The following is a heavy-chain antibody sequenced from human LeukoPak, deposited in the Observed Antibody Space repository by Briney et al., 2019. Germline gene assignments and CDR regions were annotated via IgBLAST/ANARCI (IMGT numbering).Heavy chain of an antibody. Sequence: SETLSLTCTVSGNSISSYYWSWIRQPPGKGLEWIGYIYYSGSTNYNPSLKSRVTISVDTSKNQFSLKLSSVTAADTAVYYCARAVKVTIFGVAHYGMDVWGQGTTVTVSS. CDR3: ARAVKVTIFGVAHYGMDV. J-gene: IGHJ6*02. V-gene: IGHV4-59*01. CDR1: GNSISSYY. D-gene: IGHD3-3*01. CDR2: IYYSGST.